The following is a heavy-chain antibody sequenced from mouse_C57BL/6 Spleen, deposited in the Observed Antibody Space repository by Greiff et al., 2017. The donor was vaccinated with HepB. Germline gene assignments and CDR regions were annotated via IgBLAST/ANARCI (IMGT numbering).Heavy chain of an antibody. Sequence: EVQLQESGPELVKPGASVKISCKASGYSFTGYYMNWVKQSPEKSLEWIGEINPSTGGTTYNQKFKAKATLTVDKSSSTAYMQLKSLTSEDSAVYYCASDGFSTVVALYAMDYWGQGTSVTVSS. V-gene: IGHV1-42*01. CDR3: ASDGFSTVVALYAMDY. J-gene: IGHJ4*01. CDR1: GYSFTGYY. CDR2: INPSTGGT. D-gene: IGHD1-1*01.